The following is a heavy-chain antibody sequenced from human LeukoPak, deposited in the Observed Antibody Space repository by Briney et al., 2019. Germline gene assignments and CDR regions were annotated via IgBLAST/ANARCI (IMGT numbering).Heavy chain of an antibody. V-gene: IGHV3-13*01. Sequence: SGGSLRLSCAASGFTFRSYDMHWVRQATGKGLEWVSGIGTAGEIYYPGSVKGRFTISRENAKNSLYLQMNSLRAEDTAVYYCARDLRSSGYYAFDYWGQGTLVTVSS. CDR3: ARDLRSSGYYAFDY. D-gene: IGHD3-22*01. CDR1: GFTFRSYD. CDR2: IGTAGEI. J-gene: IGHJ4*02.